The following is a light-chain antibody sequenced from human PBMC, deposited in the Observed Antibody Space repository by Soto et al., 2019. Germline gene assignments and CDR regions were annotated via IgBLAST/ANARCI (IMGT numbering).Light chain of an antibody. CDR1: SSDVGSYNL. CDR3: CSYAGSTTFYV. Sequence: QSASMSGSPGQSITISCTGTSSDVGSYNLVSWYQHHPGEAPKLIIYDANKRPSGISNRFSGSKSGNTASLTISGLQAEDEADYYCCSYAGSTTFYVFGIGTKVTVL. CDR2: DAN. V-gene: IGLV2-23*01. J-gene: IGLJ1*01.